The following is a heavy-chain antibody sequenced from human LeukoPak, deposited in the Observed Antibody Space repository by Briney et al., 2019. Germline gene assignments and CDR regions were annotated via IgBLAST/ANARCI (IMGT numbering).Heavy chain of an antibody. CDR2: IKSKTDGGTT. J-gene: IGHJ4*02. Sequence: PGGSLRLSCAASGIPFANAWMSWVRQAPGKGLEWVGRIKSKTDGGTTDYAAPVKGRFTISRDDSKNTLYLQMNSLKTEDTAVYYCTTGGYGGQFDYWGQGTLVTVSS. CDR3: TTGGYGGQFDY. CDR1: GIPFANAW. V-gene: IGHV3-15*01. D-gene: IGHD5-12*01.